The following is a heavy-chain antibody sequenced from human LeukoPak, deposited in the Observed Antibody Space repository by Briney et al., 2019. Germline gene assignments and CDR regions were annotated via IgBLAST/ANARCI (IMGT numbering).Heavy chain of an antibody. V-gene: IGHV4-39*07. Sequence: NPSETLSLTCTVSGGSISSSSYYWGWIRQPPGKGLEWIGTIYYSRSTYYNPSLKSRVTISVDTSKNQFSLKLSSVTAADTAVYYCARDFYDSSGYYHVDWGQGTLVTVSS. D-gene: IGHD3-22*01. CDR2: IYYSRST. CDR1: GGSISSSSYY. J-gene: IGHJ4*02. CDR3: ARDFYDSSGYYHVD.